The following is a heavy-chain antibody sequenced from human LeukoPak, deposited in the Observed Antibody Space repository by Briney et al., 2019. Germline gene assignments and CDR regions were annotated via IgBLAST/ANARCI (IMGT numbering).Heavy chain of an antibody. J-gene: IGHJ4*02. CDR3: ARERVSRFLEWSPDY. V-gene: IGHV1-46*01. CDR2: INPSGGST. D-gene: IGHD3-3*01. CDR1: GYTFTSYY. Sequence: GASVKVSCKASGYTFTSYYMHWVRQAPGQGLEWMGIINPSGGSTSYAQKFQGRVTMTRDTSTSTVYMELSSLRSEDTAVYYCARERVSRFLEWSPDYWGQGTLVTVSS.